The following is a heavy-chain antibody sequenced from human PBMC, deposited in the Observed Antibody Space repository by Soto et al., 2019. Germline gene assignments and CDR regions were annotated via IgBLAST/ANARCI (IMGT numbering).Heavy chain of an antibody. V-gene: IGHV4-38-2*01. J-gene: IGHJ5*02. CDR2: IYHSGST. CDR3: AGGARNYYGSGSQGNNWFDP. Sequence: SETLSLTCAVSGYSISSGYYWGWIRQPPGKGLEWIGSIYHSGSTYYNPSLKSRVTISVDTSKNQFSLKLSSVTAADTAVYYCAGGARNYYGSGSQGNNWFDPWGQGTLVTVSS. D-gene: IGHD3-10*01. CDR1: GYSISSGYY.